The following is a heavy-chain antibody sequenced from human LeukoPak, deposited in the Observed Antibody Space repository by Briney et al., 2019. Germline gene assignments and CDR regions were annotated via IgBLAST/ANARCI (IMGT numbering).Heavy chain of an antibody. CDR1: GGTFSSYA. V-gene: IGHV1-69*05. Sequence: SVKVSCKASGGTFSSYAISWVRQAPGQGLEWMGGIIPIFGTANYAQKFQGRVTITTDESTSTAYMELSSLRSEDTAVYYCARGYCSSTSCYTHGIDYWGQGTLVTASS. J-gene: IGHJ4*02. CDR3: ARGYCSSTSCYTHGIDY. CDR2: IIPIFGTA. D-gene: IGHD2-2*02.